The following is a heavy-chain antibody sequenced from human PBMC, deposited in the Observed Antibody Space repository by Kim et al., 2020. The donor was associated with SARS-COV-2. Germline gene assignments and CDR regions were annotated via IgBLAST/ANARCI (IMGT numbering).Heavy chain of an antibody. CDR2: ISYDGSNK. CDR1: GFTFSSYA. V-gene: IGHV3-30*04. D-gene: IGHD3-16*02. CDR3: AREGFGGVIGGGAVFDY. J-gene: IGHJ4*02. Sequence: GSLRLSCAASGFTFSSYAMHWVRQAPGKGLEWVAVISYDGSNKYYVDSVKGRFTISRDNSKNTLYLQMNSLRAEDTAVYYCAREGFGGVIGGGAVFDYWGQGTLVTVSS.